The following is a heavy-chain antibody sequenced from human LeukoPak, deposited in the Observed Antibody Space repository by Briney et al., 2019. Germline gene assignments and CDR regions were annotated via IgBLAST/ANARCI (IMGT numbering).Heavy chain of an antibody. D-gene: IGHD5-24*01. CDR2: MYHTGGF. Sequence: PSETLSLTCAVSGHSINSINWWSWVRQPPGQGLDWIGEMYHTGGFNYNPSLKSRLTISLDKSQNQFSLRLSSVTAADTAVYYCARNPRDGYTFDYWGQGTLVTVSS. CDR1: GHSINSINW. V-gene: IGHV4-4*02. CDR3: ARNPRDGYTFDY. J-gene: IGHJ4*02.